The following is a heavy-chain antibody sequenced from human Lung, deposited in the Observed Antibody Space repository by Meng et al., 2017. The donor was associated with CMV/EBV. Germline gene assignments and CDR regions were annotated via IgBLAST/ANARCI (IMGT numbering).Heavy chain of an antibody. D-gene: IGHD3-9*01. J-gene: IGHJ3*02. CDR1: GFTVSSYW. CDR3: ARDRYFDWLGDAFDI. V-gene: IGHV3-7*01. Sequence: SCAASGFTVSSYWMSWVRQAPGKGLEWVANIKQDGSEKYYVDSVKGRFTISRDNAKNSLYLQMNSLRAEDTAVYYCARDRYFDWLGDAFDIWGQGTMVTVSS. CDR2: IKQDGSEK.